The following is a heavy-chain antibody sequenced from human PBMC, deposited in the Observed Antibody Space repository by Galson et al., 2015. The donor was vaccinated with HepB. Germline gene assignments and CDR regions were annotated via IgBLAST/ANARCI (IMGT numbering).Heavy chain of an antibody. CDR2: ISAYNGNT. CDR1: GYTFTSYG. D-gene: IGHD3-16*02. V-gene: IGHV1-18*01. Sequence: SVKVSCKASGYTFTSYGISWVRQAPGQGLEWMGWISAYNGNTNYAQKLQGRVTMTTDTSTSTAYMELRSLRSDDTAAYYCAREITYYDYIWGSYRWYYFDYWGQGTLVTVSS. J-gene: IGHJ4*02. CDR3: AREITYYDYIWGSYRWYYFDY.